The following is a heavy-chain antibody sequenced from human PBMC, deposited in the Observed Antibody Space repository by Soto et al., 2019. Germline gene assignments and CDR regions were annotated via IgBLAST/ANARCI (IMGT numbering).Heavy chain of an antibody. D-gene: IGHD4-4*01. CDR1: GFTFNAYD. V-gene: IGHV3-23*01. J-gene: IGHJ4*02. CDR2: IGGSGGNR. CDR3: ARVAADYIYSGDN. Sequence: EVQLLESGGGLVKPGGSLRLSCAASGFTFNAYDMTWVRQAPGKGLEWVSAIGGSGGNRYYADSVRGRFTISRDNSKDTVDLQMNSLRVEDTAVYYCARVAADYIYSGDNWGQGILVTVSS.